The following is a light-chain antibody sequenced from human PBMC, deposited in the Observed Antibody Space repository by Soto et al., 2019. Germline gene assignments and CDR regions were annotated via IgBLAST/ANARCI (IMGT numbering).Light chain of an antibody. Sequence: EIVMTQSPGTLSVSPGERATLSCRASQSVSSKLAWYQQKRGQAPRLLIYGASTRSTGIPARFSGSGSGTEFILTISSLQSEDFAVYYCQQYNNWPPTFGQGTKVEIK. CDR2: GAS. V-gene: IGKV3-15*01. CDR1: QSVSSK. CDR3: QQYNNWPPT. J-gene: IGKJ1*01.